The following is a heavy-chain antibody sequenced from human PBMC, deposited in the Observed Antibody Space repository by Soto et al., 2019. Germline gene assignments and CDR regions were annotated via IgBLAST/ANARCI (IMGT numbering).Heavy chain of an antibody. CDR1: GITFSTYW. V-gene: IGHV3-74*01. J-gene: IGHJ6*02. D-gene: IGHD2-15*01. CDR2: IKGDETST. Sequence: EAQLVESGGGLVQPGGSLRLSCAASGITFSTYWMHWVRQAPGKGLVWVSRIKGDETSTSYADSVKGRFTISRDNAKDTPELPINRLRGEGKALEYFSRRDKNYYGQDVWGQGTTVTVSS. CDR3: SRRDKNYYGQDV.